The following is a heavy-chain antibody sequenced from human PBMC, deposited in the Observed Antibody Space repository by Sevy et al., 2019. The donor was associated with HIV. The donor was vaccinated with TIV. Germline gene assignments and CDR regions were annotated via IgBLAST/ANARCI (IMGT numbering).Heavy chain of an antibody. J-gene: IGHJ4*02. CDR1: GFTFSSYW. V-gene: IGHV3-7*03. Sequence: GGSLRLSCAASGFTFSSYWMSWVRQAPGKGLEWVTNIKQDGSEKYYVDSVKGRFTISRDNAKNSLYLQMNSLRAEDTAVYYCAREYYYGSSGSDYWGQGTLVTVSS. CDR2: IKQDGSEK. CDR3: AREYYYGSSGSDY. D-gene: IGHD3-22*01.